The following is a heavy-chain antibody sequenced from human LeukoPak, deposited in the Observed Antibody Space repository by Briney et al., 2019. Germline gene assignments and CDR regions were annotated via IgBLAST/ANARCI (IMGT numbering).Heavy chain of an antibody. Sequence: SSETLSLTCTVSGGSISISSNYWGWIRQPPGKGLEWIGSIYYSGSTYYNPSLKSRVTISVDTSKNQFSLKLSSVTAADTAVYYCARHHRIAVANDAFDIWGQGTMVTVSS. J-gene: IGHJ3*02. CDR1: GGSISISSNY. CDR3: ARHHRIAVANDAFDI. D-gene: IGHD6-19*01. V-gene: IGHV4-39*01. CDR2: IYYSGST.